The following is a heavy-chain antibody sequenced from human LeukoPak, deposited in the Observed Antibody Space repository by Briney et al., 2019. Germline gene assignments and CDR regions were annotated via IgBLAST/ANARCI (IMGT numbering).Heavy chain of an antibody. D-gene: IGHD5-24*01. CDR3: AIRDGHTDH. Sequence: AASVKVSCKASGYTFTSYVIHWVRQAPGQRPEWLGWINPANGYAKYSQELQGRVLITSDTSASTAYMELSSLRPEDMAIYYCAIRDGHTDHWGQGTLVTVSS. CDR2: INPANGYA. J-gene: IGHJ4*02. V-gene: IGHV1-3*03. CDR1: GYTFTSYV.